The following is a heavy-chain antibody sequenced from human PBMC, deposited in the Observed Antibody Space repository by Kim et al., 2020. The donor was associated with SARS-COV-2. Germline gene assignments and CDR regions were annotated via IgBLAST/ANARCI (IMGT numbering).Heavy chain of an antibody. CDR3: AIHIGVITKFDY. CDR2: IDDSGDTT. Sequence: GGSLRLSCAASGFTFSSYALTWVRQAPGKGLDWVSSIDDSGDTTYYADSVKGRFTISRDSSKNTLYLHMNGLRADDTAVYYCAIHIGVITKFDYWGQGTLVTVSS. D-gene: IGHD1-20*01. J-gene: IGHJ4*02. CDR1: GFTFSSYA. V-gene: IGHV3-23*01.